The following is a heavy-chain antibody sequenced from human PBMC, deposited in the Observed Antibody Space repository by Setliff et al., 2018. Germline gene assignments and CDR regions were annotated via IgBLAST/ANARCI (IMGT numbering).Heavy chain of an antibody. CDR3: ARDGYGDDWNTFVDVYYYYMDV. Sequence: SETLSLTCAVSGYSINSGYYWGWIRQSPGKGLEWIGSIYRDGNTYYNPSLRSLVTISVDTSKNQFSLNLSSVTAADPAVYYCARDGYGDDWNTFVDVYYYYMDVWGKGTTVTVSS. J-gene: IGHJ6*03. V-gene: IGHV4-38-2*02. CDR2: IYRDGNT. D-gene: IGHD5-18*01. CDR1: GYSINSGYY.